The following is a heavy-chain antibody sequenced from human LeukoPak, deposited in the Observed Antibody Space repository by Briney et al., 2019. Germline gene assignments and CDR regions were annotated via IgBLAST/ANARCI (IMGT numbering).Heavy chain of an antibody. J-gene: IGHJ4*02. CDR2: IYYSGST. D-gene: IGHD3-10*01. CDR3: ARDLGYYGSGSSYFDY. Sequence: SQTLSLTCTVSGGSLSSGDYYWSWIRQPPGTGLEWIGYIYYSGSTYYNPSLKSRVTISVDTSKNQFSLKLSSVTAADTAVYYCARDLGYYGSGSSYFDYWGQGTLVTVSS. CDR1: GGSLSSGDYY. V-gene: IGHV4-30-4*01.